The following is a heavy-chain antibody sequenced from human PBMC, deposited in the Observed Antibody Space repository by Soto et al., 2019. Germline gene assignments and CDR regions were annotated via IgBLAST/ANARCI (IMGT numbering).Heavy chain of an antibody. CDR3: AHRRVRDRSGENFDS. D-gene: IGHD6-19*01. CDR2: LYWDDDK. J-gene: IGHJ4*02. CDR1: GFSLNTNAVG. V-gene: IGHV2-5*02. Sequence: QITLKESGPTLVKPTQTLTLTCTFSGFSLNTNAVGVAWIRQPPGKALEWLALLYWDDDKRYSPSLKSRLTTTTDTSKNQVVLTMTHLDPEDTATYYCAHRRVRDRSGENFDSWGQGTLVPVSS.